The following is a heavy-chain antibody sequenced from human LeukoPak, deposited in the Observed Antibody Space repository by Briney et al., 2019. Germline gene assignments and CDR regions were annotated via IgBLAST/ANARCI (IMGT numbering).Heavy chain of an antibody. Sequence: GASVKVSCKASGFTFTSSAMQWVRQARGQRLEWIGWIVVGSGNTNYAQKLQDRVTMTTDTSTSTAYMELRSLRPDDTAVYYCVRDTYYDFWSAPKNGGDYFDYWGQGTLVTVSS. V-gene: IGHV1-58*02. CDR1: GFTFTSSA. CDR3: VRDTYYDFWSAPKNGGDYFDY. D-gene: IGHD3-3*01. J-gene: IGHJ4*02. CDR2: IVVGSGNT.